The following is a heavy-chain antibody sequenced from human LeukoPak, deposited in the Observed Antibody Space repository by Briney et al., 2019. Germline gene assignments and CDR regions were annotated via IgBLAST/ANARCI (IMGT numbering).Heavy chain of an antibody. D-gene: IGHD3-22*01. Sequence: SETLSLTCTVSGGSISSSSYYWGWIRQPPGKGLEWIGYIYYSGSTNYNPSLKSRLTISLDASKNQFSLKLSSVTAADTAVYYCARSTWLLDKWGQGTLVTVSS. CDR1: GGSISSSSYY. J-gene: IGHJ4*02. CDR3: ARSTWLLDK. CDR2: IYYSGST. V-gene: IGHV4-61*05.